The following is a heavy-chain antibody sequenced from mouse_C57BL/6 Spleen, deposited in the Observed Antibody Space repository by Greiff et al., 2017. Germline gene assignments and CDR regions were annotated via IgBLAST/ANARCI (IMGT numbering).Heavy chain of an antibody. Sequence: QVQLQQPGAELVRPGTSVKLSCKASGYTFTSYWMHWVKQRPGQGLEWIGVIDPSDSYTNYNQKFKGKATLTVDTSSSTAYMQLSSLTSEDSAVYDCASLYGSRPYYAMDYWGQGTSVTVSS. CDR1: GYTFTSYW. CDR2: IDPSDSYT. D-gene: IGHD1-1*01. J-gene: IGHJ4*01. CDR3: ASLYGSRPYYAMDY. V-gene: IGHV1-59*01.